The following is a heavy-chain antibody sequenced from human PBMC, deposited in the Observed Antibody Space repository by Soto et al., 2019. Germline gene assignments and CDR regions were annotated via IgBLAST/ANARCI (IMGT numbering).Heavy chain of an antibody. V-gene: IGHV4-38-2*02. CDR2: IYHDGDT. J-gene: IGHJ5*02. CDR1: GWIIRGNYF. Sequence: EILSITCAAAGWIIRGNYFGGWIRQPPGKGLEWLGSIYHDGDTRYNPSLKSRVTISVDTSKNEFTLRVTSVTAADTAVYFCAKDSSGLDPWSQGTLVTVSS. D-gene: IGHD6-25*01. CDR3: AKDSSGLDP.